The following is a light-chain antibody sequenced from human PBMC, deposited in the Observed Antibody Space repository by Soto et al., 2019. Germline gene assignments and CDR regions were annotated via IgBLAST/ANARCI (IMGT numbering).Light chain of an antibody. Sequence: DIQMTQSPSFVSASLGDRVTITCRASQGVSTWLAWYQQKPGTAPRVLIHGASSLHSGVPSRLSASGSETSFTLTISSLQPADFATYYCQQANSFPCSCGQGAKVEMK. CDR2: GAS. V-gene: IGKV1-12*02. J-gene: IGKJ1*01. CDR1: QGVSTW. CDR3: QQANSFPCS.